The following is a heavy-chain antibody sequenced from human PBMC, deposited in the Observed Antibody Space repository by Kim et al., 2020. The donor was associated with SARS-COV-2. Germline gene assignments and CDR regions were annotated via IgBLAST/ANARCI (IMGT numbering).Heavy chain of an antibody. J-gene: IGHJ6*03. V-gene: IGHV1-18*01. CDR1: GYTFTSYG. CDR3: ARDVPAAMPRYYYYYMDV. CDR2: ISAYNGNT. D-gene: IGHD2-2*01. Sequence: ASVKVSCKASGYTFTSYGISWVRQAPGQGLEWMGWISAYNGNTNYAQKLQGRVTMTTDTSTSTAYMELRSLRSDDTAVYYCARDVPAAMPRYYYYYMDVWGKGTTVTVSS.